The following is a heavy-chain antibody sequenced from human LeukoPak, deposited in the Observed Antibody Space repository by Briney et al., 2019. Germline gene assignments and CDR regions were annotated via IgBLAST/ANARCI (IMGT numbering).Heavy chain of an antibody. CDR2: IIPIFGTA. CDR1: GGTFSSYA. J-gene: IGHJ4*02. Sequence: SVKVSCKASGGTFSSYAISWVRQAPGQGLEWMGRIIPIFGTANYAQKFQGRVTTTTDESTSTAYMEPSSLRSEDTAVYYCATSNNGYSSGWTLDYWGQGTLVTVSS. CDR3: ATSNNGYSSGWTLDY. D-gene: IGHD6-19*01. V-gene: IGHV1-69*05.